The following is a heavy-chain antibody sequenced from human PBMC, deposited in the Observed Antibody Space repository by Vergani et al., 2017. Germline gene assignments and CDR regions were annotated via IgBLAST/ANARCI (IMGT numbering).Heavy chain of an antibody. CDR1: GFTFSSYA. CDR3: AKDPFRYFDY. V-gene: IGHV3-30*04. Sequence: QVQLVESGGGVVQPGRSLRLSCAASGFTFSSYAMHWVRQAPGKGLEWVAVISYDGSNKYYADSVKGRFTISRDNSKNTLYLQMNSLRAEDTAVYYCAKDPFRYFDYWGQGTLVTVSS. J-gene: IGHJ4*02. CDR2: ISYDGSNK. D-gene: IGHD2/OR15-2a*01.